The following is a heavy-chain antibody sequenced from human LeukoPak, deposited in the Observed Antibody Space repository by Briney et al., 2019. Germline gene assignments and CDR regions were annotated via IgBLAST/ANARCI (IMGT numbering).Heavy chain of an antibody. Sequence: KPSETLSLTCTVSGGSINSYYWGWIRQPPGKGLEWIGSIYHSGSTYYNPSLKSRVTILVDTSKNQFSLKLSSVTAADTAVYYCARVTNYYDSSGYYGPYYMDVWGKGTTVTVSS. D-gene: IGHD3-22*01. V-gene: IGHV4-38-2*02. CDR1: GGSINSYY. J-gene: IGHJ6*03. CDR2: IYHSGST. CDR3: ARVTNYYDSSGYYGPYYMDV.